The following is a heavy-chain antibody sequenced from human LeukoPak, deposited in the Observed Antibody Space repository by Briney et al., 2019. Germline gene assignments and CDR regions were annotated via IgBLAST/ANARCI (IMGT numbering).Heavy chain of an antibody. CDR2: ISGSGSST. Sequence: GGSLRLSCAASGFTFTSYAMSWVRQAPGKGLEWVSAISGSGSSTYYADSVKGRFTISRDNSKNTLYLQVDSLRAEDTAVYYCAKDHRYSSGARCAFDIWGQGTMVTVSS. CDR3: AKDHRYSSGARCAFDI. J-gene: IGHJ3*02. CDR1: GFTFTSYA. D-gene: IGHD6-19*01. V-gene: IGHV3-23*01.